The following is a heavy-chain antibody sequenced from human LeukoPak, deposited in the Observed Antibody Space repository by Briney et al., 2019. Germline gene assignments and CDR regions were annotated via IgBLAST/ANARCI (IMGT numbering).Heavy chain of an antibody. CDR1: GFTVGDFG. CDR3: SRWTGDVSSSIH. D-gene: IGHD3/OR15-3a*01. Sequence: PGRPLTLSCTASGFTVGDFGMNWVRQAPGKGLQWSGFMRSKSSGRTTEYAASVKGRFIISRDESKSIVYLQMNSLGSEDTAVYFCSRWTGDVSSSIHWGPGTLVTVSS. CDR2: MRSKSSGRTT. J-gene: IGHJ4*02. V-gene: IGHV3-49*04.